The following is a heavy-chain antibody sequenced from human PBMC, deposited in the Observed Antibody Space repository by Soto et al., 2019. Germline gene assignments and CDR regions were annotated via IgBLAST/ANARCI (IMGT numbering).Heavy chain of an antibody. V-gene: IGHV4-59*01. CDR3: ARGXGGRDYYYYYYMDV. Sequence: SETLSLTCTVSGGSISSYYWSWIRQPPGKGLEWIGYIYYSGSTNYNPSLKSRVTISVDTSKNQFSLKLSSVTAADTAVYYCARGXGGRDYYYYYYMDVWGKGTTVTVSS. J-gene: IGHJ6*03. D-gene: IGHD1-1*01. CDR2: IYYSGST. CDR1: GGSISSYY.